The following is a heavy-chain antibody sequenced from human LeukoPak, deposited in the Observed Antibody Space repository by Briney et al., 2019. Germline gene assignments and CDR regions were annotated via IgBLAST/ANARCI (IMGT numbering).Heavy chain of an antibody. CDR2: IYHSGST. D-gene: IGHD2-2*02. J-gene: IGHJ5*02. CDR3: ARGGYCSSTSCYIDPSWFDP. CDR1: GGSISSGGYS. V-gene: IGHV4-30-2*01. Sequence: SETLSLTCAVSGGSISSGGYSWSWIRQPPGKGLEWIGYIYHSGSTYYNPSLKSRVTISVDRSKNQFSLKLSSVTAADTAVYYCARGGYCSSTSCYIDPSWFDPWGQGTLVTVSS.